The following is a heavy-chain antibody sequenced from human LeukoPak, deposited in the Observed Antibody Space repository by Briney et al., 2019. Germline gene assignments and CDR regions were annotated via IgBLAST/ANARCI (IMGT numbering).Heavy chain of an antibody. CDR2: ISGSGGST. D-gene: IGHD6-13*01. V-gene: IGHV3-23*01. Sequence: GGSLRLSCAASGFTFSDYYMSWVRQAPGKGLEWVSAISGSGGSTYYADSVKGRFTISRDNSKNTLYLQMNSLRAKDTAVYYCAKEEQFPGIAAAGTAYWGQGSLVTVSS. CDR3: AKEEQFPGIAAAGTAY. J-gene: IGHJ4*02. CDR1: GFTFSDYY.